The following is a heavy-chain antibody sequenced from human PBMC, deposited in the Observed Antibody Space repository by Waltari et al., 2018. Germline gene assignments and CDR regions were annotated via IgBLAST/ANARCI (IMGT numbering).Heavy chain of an antibody. J-gene: IGHJ4*02. CDR3: VTGLTTVTAKDYFDH. CDR2: IKQDGSEK. CDR1: GMTLSNYW. D-gene: IGHD4-17*01. Sequence: EVQLVESGGGSVQPGGSLRLSCAASGMTLSNYWLNWVRQAPGKGLEWVANIKQDGSEKNYVDSVEGRFSISRDNAQNSLYLQMNSLRAEDTAIYYCVTGLTTVTAKDYFDHWGQGALVTVS. V-gene: IGHV3-7*01.